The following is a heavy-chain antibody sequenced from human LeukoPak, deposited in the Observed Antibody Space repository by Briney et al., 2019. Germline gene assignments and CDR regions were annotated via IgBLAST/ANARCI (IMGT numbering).Heavy chain of an antibody. CDR3: ARESSWAPDY. V-gene: IGHV3-74*01. D-gene: IGHD1-26*01. CDR2: INGDGSRT. CDR1: GFTLSNYW. Sequence: GGSLRLSCAASGFTLSNYWMHWVRQAPWKGLVWVSNINGDGSRTTYADAVKGRFTISRDNAKNTLFLQMNSLRAEDTAVYYCARESSWAPDYWGQGTLVTVSS. J-gene: IGHJ4*02.